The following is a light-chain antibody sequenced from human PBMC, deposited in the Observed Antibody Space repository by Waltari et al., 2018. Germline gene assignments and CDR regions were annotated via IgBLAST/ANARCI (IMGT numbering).Light chain of an antibody. J-gene: IGKJ1*01. CDR1: QSIGRY. V-gene: IGKV3-20*01. CDR2: GAS. Sequence: EIVLTQSPGTLSLSPGERATLSCRASQSIGRYLVWYQQKPGQAPRLLIYGASSRAAGIPDRFSGSGSGTDFSLTFSRLEPEDFAVYYCQNHERLPAVFGQGTKVEIK. CDR3: QNHERLPAV.